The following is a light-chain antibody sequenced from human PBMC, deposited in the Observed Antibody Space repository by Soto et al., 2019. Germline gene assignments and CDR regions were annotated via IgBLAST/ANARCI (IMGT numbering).Light chain of an antibody. Sequence: QSVLTQPASVSGSPGQSITISCTGTSSDVGGYNYVSWYQQYPGKAPKLMIHEVSNRPSGVSNRFSGSKSGNTASLTISGLQAEDEADYYCSSYRSGGTFVFGSGTKVTVL. CDR3: SSYRSGGTFV. CDR2: EVS. J-gene: IGLJ1*01. CDR1: SSDVGGYNY. V-gene: IGLV2-14*01.